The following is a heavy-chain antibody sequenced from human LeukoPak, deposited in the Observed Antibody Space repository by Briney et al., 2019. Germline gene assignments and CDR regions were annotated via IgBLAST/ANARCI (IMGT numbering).Heavy chain of an antibody. J-gene: IGHJ4*02. CDR2: IKSKTDGGTT. D-gene: IGHD3-3*01. V-gene: IGHV3-15*07. CDR1: GFTFSNAW. CDR3: TTQYKRTYSDFWSGYPVGYYFDY. Sequence: GGSLRLSCAASGFTFSNAWMNWVRQAPGKGLEWVGRIKSKTDGGTTDYAAPVKGRFTIPSDHSKNTLYLQMNSLKTEDTAVYYCTTQYKRTYSDFWSGYPVGYYFDYWGQGTLVTVSS.